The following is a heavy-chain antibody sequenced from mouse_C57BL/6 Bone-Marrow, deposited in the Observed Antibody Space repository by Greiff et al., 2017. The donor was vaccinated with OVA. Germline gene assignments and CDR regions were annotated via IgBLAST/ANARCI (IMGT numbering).Heavy chain of an antibody. CDR3: ARYYYGSSYVRYYAMDY. J-gene: IGHJ4*01. CDR1: GFTFSSYG. D-gene: IGHD1-1*01. CDR2: ISSGGSYT. Sequence: EVQGVESWGDLVKPGGSLKLSCAASGFTFSSYGMSWVRQTPDKRLEWVATISSGGSYTYYPDSVKGRFTISRDNAKNTLYLQMSSLKSEDTAMYYCARYYYGSSYVRYYAMDYWGQGTSVTVSS. V-gene: IGHV5-6*01.